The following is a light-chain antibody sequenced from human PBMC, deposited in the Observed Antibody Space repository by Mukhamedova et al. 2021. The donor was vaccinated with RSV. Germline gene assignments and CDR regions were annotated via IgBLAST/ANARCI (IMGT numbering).Light chain of an antibody. CDR2: GAS. J-gene: IGKJ3*01. CDR3: QQYGSTFT. Sequence: GERATLSCRASQSVSSSYLAWYQQKPGQAPRLLIYGASSRATGIPDRFSGSGSGTDFTLTISRLEPEDFAVYYCQQYGSTFTFG. CDR1: QSVSSSY. V-gene: IGKV3-20*01.